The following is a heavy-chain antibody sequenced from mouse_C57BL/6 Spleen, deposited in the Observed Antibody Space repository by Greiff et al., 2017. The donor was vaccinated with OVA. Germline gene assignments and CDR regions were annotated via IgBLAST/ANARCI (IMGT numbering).Heavy chain of an antibody. CDR3: ARRTNHYAMDY. CDR1: GYTFTSYW. D-gene: IGHD3-3*01. J-gene: IGHJ4*01. Sequence: VQLQQPGAELVKPGASVKLSCKASGYTFTSYWMQWVKQRPGQGLEWIGEIDPSDSYTNYNQKFKGKATLTVDTSSSTAYMQLSSLTSEDSAVYYCARRTNHYAMDYWGQGTSVTVSS. V-gene: IGHV1-50*01. CDR2: IDPSDSYT.